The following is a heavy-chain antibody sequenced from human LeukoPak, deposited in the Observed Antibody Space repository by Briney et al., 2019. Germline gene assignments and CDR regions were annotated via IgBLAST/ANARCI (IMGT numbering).Heavy chain of an antibody. V-gene: IGHV4-59*01. CDR2: IYYSGST. CDR3: ARGVSTYYYGSGSYYTVDN. CDR1: GGSISSYY. D-gene: IGHD3-10*01. J-gene: IGHJ4*02. Sequence: NPSETLSLTCTVSGGSISSYYWNWIRQPPGKGLEWIGNIYYSGSTNYNPSLKSRVTISLDTSKNQFSLKLRSVTAADTAVYYCARGVSTYYYGSGSYYTVDNWGQGTLVTVSS.